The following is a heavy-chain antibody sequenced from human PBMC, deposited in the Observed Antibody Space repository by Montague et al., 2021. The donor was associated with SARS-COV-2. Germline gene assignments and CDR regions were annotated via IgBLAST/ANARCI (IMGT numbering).Heavy chain of an antibody. CDR1: GDSMNNYY. CDR3: ARAPIYRSSWYAYFDY. J-gene: IGHJ4*02. CDR2: INYSGST. D-gene: IGHD6-13*01. V-gene: IGHV4-59*13. Sequence: SETLSLTCTVAGDSMNNYYWSWIRQPPGKGLEWIGYINYSGSTXXXPSXXXRXTLSKDTSKNQFSLRLTSVTAADTAMYFCARAPIYRSSWYAYFDYWGQGTLVTVSS.